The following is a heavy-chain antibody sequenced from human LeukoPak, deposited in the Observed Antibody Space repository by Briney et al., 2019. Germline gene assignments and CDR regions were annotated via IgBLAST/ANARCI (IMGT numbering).Heavy chain of an antibody. CDR1: GFTFSSYA. V-gene: IGHV3-23*01. CDR2: ISGSGGST. J-gene: IGHJ1*01. Sequence: PGGSLRLSCAASGFTFSSYAMHWVRQAPGKGLEWVSAISGSGGSTYYADSVKGRFTISRDNSKNTLYLQMNSLRAEDTAVYYCAKVERYDFWSGYYAPTPAEYFQHWGQGTLVTVSS. D-gene: IGHD3-3*01. CDR3: AKVERYDFWSGYYAPTPAEYFQH.